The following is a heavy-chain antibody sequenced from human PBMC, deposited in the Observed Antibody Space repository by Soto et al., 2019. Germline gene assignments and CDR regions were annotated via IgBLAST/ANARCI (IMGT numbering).Heavy chain of an antibody. CDR2: IYTSGST. J-gene: IGHJ4*02. D-gene: IGHD6-13*01. CDR3: ARDGHAYSSSWYDY. V-gene: IGHV4-4*07. CDR1: GGSISSYY. Sequence: SETLSLTCTVSGGSISSYYWSWIRQPAGKGLEWIGRIYTSGSTNYNPSLKSRVTMSVDTSKNQFSLKLSSVTAADTAVYYCARDGHAYSSSWYDYWGQGTLVTVS.